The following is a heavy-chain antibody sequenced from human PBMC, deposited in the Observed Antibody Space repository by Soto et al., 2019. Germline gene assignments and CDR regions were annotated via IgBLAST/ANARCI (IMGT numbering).Heavy chain of an antibody. J-gene: IGHJ5*02. CDR2: ISAYNGNT. CDR1: GYTFTSYG. V-gene: IGHV1-18*01. Sequence: ASVKVSFKASGYTFTSYGISWVRQAPGQGLEWMGWISAYNGNTNYAQKLQGRVTMTTDTSTSTAYMELRSLRSDDTAVYYCARADRNYDFWSGYYSDPWGQGTLVTVSS. CDR3: ARADRNYDFWSGYYSDP. D-gene: IGHD3-3*01.